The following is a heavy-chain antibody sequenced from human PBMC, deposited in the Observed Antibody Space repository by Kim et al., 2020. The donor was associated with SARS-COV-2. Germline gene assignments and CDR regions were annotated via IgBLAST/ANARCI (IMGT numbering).Heavy chain of an antibody. J-gene: IGHJ4*02. CDR1: GFTFGDYA. V-gene: IGHV3-9*01. Sequence: GGSLRLSCAASGFTFGDYAMHWVRQAPGKGLEWVSGISWNSGSIGYADSVKGRFTISRDNAKNSLYLQMNSLRAEDTALYYCAKDIVGGYSYGLVDYWGQGTLVTVSS. CDR2: ISWNSGSI. D-gene: IGHD5-18*01. CDR3: AKDIVGGYSYGLVDY.